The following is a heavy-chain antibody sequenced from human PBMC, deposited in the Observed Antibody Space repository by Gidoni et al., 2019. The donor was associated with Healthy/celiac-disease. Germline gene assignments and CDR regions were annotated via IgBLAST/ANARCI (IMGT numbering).Heavy chain of an antibody. Sequence: APGKGLEWVLYISSSGSTIYYADSVKGRFTISRDNAKNSLYLQMNSLRAEDTAVYYCARGYSSSWYKDYFDYWGQGTLVTVSS. D-gene: IGHD6-13*01. CDR3: ARGYSSSWYKDYFDY. V-gene: IGHV3-48*03. J-gene: IGHJ4*02. CDR2: ISSSGSTI.